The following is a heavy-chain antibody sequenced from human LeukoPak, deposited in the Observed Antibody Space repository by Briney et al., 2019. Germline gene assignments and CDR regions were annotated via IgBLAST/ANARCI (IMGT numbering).Heavy chain of an antibody. Sequence: GGSLRLSCEASGFTFSRFGMNWVRQAPGKGLEWISFISPSSSSMYFADSVKGRFTISRDNAKNSLYVQMNSLRAEDTAVYYCARDWAYSGSLDYWGQGTLVTVSS. J-gene: IGHJ4*02. V-gene: IGHV3-48*04. CDR1: GFTFSRFG. D-gene: IGHD1-26*01. CDR3: ARDWAYSGSLDY. CDR2: ISPSSSSM.